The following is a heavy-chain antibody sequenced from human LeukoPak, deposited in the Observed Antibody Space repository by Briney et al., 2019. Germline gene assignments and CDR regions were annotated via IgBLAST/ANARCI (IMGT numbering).Heavy chain of an antibody. D-gene: IGHD3-3*01. Sequence: WVRQPPGKGLEWIGSIYYSGSTYYNPSLKSRVTISVDTSKNQFSLKLSSVTAAVTAVYYCARGRMPSDFWSGYPYYYYYGMDVWGQGTAVTVSS. CDR3: ARGRMPSDFWSGYPYYYYYGMDV. J-gene: IGHJ6*02. V-gene: IGHV4-39*01. CDR2: IYYSGST.